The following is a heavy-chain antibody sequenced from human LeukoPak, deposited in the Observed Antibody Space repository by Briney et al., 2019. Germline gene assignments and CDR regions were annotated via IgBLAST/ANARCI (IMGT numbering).Heavy chain of an antibody. J-gene: IGHJ4*02. Sequence: PGGSLRLSCAASGFSFSTYSMNWVRQAPGKGPEWVSSISSSSGDIYYGDSVKGRFTISRDNANNLLYLQMNSLRVEDTAVYYCAGRTSSSWHYWGQGTLVTVSS. CDR3: AGRTSSSWHY. CDR1: GFSFSTYS. D-gene: IGHD6-13*01. CDR2: ISSSSGDI. V-gene: IGHV3-21*04.